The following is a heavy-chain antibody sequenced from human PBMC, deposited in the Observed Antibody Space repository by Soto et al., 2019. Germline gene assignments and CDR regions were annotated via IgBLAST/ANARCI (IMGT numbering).Heavy chain of an antibody. V-gene: IGHV1-18*01. D-gene: IGHD5-12*01. J-gene: IGHJ4*02. CDR1: GGSLNGYA. CDR3: ARNVSRDGYNILDY. CDR2: ISAYNGNT. Sequence: APAKVSCKACGGSLNGYARSWVRQAPGQGLEWMGGISAYNGNTNYAQKIQGRVTMTTDTSTSTAYMERRSLRSDDTAVYYCARNVSRDGYNILDYWRQGTLVAVSS.